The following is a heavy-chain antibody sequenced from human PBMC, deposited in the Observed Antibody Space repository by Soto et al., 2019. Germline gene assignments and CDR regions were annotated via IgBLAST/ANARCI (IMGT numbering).Heavy chain of an antibody. V-gene: IGHV3-23*01. CDR2: ISGSGDST. CDR1: GFTFSSYA. D-gene: IGHD1-26*01. CDR3: ASRGSGSYYDY. J-gene: IGHJ4*02. Sequence: EVQLLEPGGGLVQPGGSLRLSCAASGFTFSSYAMRWVRQAPGKGLEWVSAISGSGDSTYYVDSVKGRFTGSRDNSKNTLYLQMNSLRAEDTAVYYCASRGSGSYYDYWGQGTLVTVSS.